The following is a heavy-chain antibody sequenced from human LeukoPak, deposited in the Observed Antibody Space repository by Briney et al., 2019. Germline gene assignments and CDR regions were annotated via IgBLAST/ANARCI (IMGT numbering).Heavy chain of an antibody. V-gene: IGHV4-30-2*01. Sequence: SQTLSLTCAVSGGSISSGGYSWSWIRQPPGKSLEWIGYIYHSGSTYYNPSLKSRVTISVDRSKNQFSLKLSSVTAADTAVYYCASSYSSSSFDYWGQGTLVTVSS. D-gene: IGHD6-6*01. J-gene: IGHJ4*02. CDR3: ASSYSSSSFDY. CDR2: IYHSGST. CDR1: GGSISSGGYS.